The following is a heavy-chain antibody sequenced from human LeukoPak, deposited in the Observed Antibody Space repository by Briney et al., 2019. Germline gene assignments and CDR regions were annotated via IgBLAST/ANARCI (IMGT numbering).Heavy chain of an antibody. J-gene: IGHJ4*02. Sequence: PVGSLRLSCAASGFTFSNDAINWVRQAPGDRLEYVSGISSNGGSPTYANSVTGRFSMSRDNSKNTLYLQLGSLRAEDMAVYYCARDGGTYCGGDCYGDWGQGTLVNVSS. D-gene: IGHD2-21*02. CDR1: GFTFSNDA. V-gene: IGHV3-64*01. CDR2: ISSNGGSP. CDR3: ARDGGTYCGGDCYGD.